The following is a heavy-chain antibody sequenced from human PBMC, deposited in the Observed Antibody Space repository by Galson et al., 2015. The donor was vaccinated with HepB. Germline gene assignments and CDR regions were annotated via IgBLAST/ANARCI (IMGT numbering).Heavy chain of an antibody. CDR2: LSYDGSNK. D-gene: IGHD4-23*01. V-gene: IGHV3-30*18. J-gene: IGHJ3*02. Sequence: SLRLSCAASGFTFSSYVMHWVRQAPGKGLEWVALLSYDGSNKNYGDSVKGRFTVSRDISKNILYLEMNSLRAEDTAVYYCAKAVYGGNSLVSASDIWGQGTVVIVSS. CDR3: AKAVYGGNSLVSASDI. CDR1: GFTFSSYV.